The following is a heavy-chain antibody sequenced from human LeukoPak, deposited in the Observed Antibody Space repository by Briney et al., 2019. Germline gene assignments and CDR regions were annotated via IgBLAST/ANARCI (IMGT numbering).Heavy chain of an antibody. CDR2: IYYSGST. Sequence: KPSETLSLTCTVSGGSISSYYWSWIRQPPGKGLEWIGYIYYSGSTNYNPSLKSRVTISVDTSRNQFSLKLSSVTAADTAVYYCASAKGIAAAGDIFDPWGQGTLVTVSS. V-gene: IGHV4-59*01. D-gene: IGHD6-13*01. J-gene: IGHJ5*02. CDR1: GGSISSYY. CDR3: ASAKGIAAAGDIFDP.